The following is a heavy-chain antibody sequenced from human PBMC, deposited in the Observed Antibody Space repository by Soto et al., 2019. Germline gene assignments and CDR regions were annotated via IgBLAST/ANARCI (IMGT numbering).Heavy chain of an antibody. CDR1: GFTFSSYA. D-gene: IGHD6-13*01. CDR3: ASGRIAAAGSPADY. V-gene: IGHV3-30-3*01. J-gene: IGHJ4*02. Sequence: SLRLSCVASGFTFSSYAMHWVRQAPGKGLEWVAVISYDGSNKYYADSVKGRFTISRDNSKNTLYLQMNSLRAEDTAVYYCASGRIAAAGSPADYWGQGTLVTVSS. CDR2: ISYDGSNK.